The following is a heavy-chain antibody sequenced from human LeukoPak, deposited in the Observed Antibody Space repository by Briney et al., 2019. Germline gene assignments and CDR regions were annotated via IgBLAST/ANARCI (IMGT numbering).Heavy chain of an antibody. J-gene: IGHJ2*01. Sequence: PSETLSLTCTVSGGSINSSSYYWSWIRQPPGKGLEWIGYIYNSGSTSYNPSLKGRVTISVDTSKNQFSLKLSSVTAADTAVYYCARTRRDGAPGGSDWYFDLWGRGTLVTVSS. CDR2: IYNSGST. V-gene: IGHV4-61*05. CDR3: ARTRRDGAPGGSDWYFDL. D-gene: IGHD5-24*01. CDR1: GGSINSSSYY.